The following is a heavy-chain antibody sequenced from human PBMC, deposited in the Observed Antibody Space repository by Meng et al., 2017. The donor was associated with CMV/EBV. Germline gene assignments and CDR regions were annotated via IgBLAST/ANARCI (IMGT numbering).Heavy chain of an antibody. CDR2: IYYSGST. D-gene: IGHD2-8*01. CDR1: GGSISSSSYY. V-gene: IGHV4-39*07. CDR3: ARDNGACPGRPYYYYGMDV. J-gene: IGHJ6*02. Sequence: GSLRLSCTVPGGSISSSSYYWGWTRQPPGKGLEWIGSIYYSGSTYYNPSLKSRVTISVDTSKNQFSLKLSSVTAADTAVYYCARDNGACPGRPYYYYGMDVWGQGTTVTVSS.